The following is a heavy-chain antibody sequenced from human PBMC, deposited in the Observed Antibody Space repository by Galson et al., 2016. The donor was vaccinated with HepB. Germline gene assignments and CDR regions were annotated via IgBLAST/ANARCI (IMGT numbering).Heavy chain of an antibody. J-gene: IGHJ3*02. CDR2: TYYRSQWYV. CDR3: ARDGAATHDSFDI. Sequence: CAISGDSVSSNIDAWNWIRQPPSRGFEWLGRTYYRSQWYVDYAVSVKSRITISPDTSQNQFSLQLNSVTPEDTAVYYCARDGAATHDSFDIWGQGTMVTVSS. CDR1: GDSVSSNIDA. D-gene: IGHD6-25*01. V-gene: IGHV6-1*01.